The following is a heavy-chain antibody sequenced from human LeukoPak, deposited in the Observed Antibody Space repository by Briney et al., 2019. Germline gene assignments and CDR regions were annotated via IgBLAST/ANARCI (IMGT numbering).Heavy chain of an antibody. V-gene: IGHV4-4*02. D-gene: IGHD6-19*01. J-gene: IGHJ4*02. CDR1: GGSISSSNW. CDR2: IYHSGST. CDR3: ARVRGWYTGHFDY. Sequence: TLSLTCAVSGGSISSSNWWSWVRQPPGKGLEWIGEIYHSGSTNYNPSLKSRVTISVDKSKNQFSLKLSSVTAADTAVYYCARVRGWYTGHFDYWGQGTLVTVSS.